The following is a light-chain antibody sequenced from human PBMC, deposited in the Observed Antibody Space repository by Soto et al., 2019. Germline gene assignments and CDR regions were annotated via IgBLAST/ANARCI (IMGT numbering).Light chain of an antibody. CDR2: TAS. Sequence: DIQLTQSPSFLSASVGDRVTITCRASQGISNYLAWYQRKPGKAPKLLIYTASTLQSGVPSRLSGSGSGTEFTLTISSLQPEDCATYYCQQLNSYPLTFGGGTKVEIK. CDR3: QQLNSYPLT. CDR1: QGISNY. J-gene: IGKJ4*01. V-gene: IGKV1-9*01.